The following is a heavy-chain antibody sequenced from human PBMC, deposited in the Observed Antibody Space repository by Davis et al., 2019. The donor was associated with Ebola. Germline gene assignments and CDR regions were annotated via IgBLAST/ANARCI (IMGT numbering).Heavy chain of an antibody. Sequence: ASVKVSCKASGYTFTNYYMHWLRQAPGQGLEWMGMINPNDGRTINAQKFQRRVTVTRETSTTTVYMELSSLTSEDTAMYYCATETGVSGIMPTGYYGMDVWGTGTTVTVSS. J-gene: IGHJ6*04. CDR1: GYTFTNYY. V-gene: IGHV1-46*01. CDR2: INPNDGRT. CDR3: ATETGVSGIMPTGYYGMDV. D-gene: IGHD1-20*01.